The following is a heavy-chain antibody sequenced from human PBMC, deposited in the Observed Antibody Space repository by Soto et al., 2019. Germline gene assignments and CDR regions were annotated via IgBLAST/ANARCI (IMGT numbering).Heavy chain of an antibody. CDR2: IYYNGTT. CDR3: VRQGFGALHGLVDV. Sequence: PSETLSLTCTVSGGSISSPNFYWSWIRQHPGKGLEWIGHIYYNGTTYHNPTLKSRVSISVDTSKNQFSLKLTSVTATDTAVYYCVRQGFGALHGLVDVWGQGTTVTVSS. J-gene: IGHJ6*02. V-gene: IGHV4-31*03. D-gene: IGHD3-10*01. CDR1: GGSISSPNFY.